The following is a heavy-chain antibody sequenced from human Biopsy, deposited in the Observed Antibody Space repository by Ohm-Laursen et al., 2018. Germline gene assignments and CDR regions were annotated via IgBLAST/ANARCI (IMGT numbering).Heavy chain of an antibody. CDR1: GESFNGYY. V-gene: IGHV4-34*01. CDR3: ARRTLFTHYFDF. J-gene: IGHJ4*02. Sequence: SETLSLTCAVYGESFNGYYWSWIRQTPGKGLEWIGEINHSGRTNYNPSLKSRVTISVDTSKNQLSLSLSSVTAADTAVYYCARRTLFTHYFDFWGPGTLVTVPS. CDR2: INHSGRT. D-gene: IGHD3-3*01.